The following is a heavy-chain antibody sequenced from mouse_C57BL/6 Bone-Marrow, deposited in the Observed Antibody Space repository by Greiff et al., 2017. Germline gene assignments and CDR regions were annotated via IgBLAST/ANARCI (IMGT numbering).Heavy chain of an antibody. V-gene: IGHV14-4*01. CDR3: SSFDGNYFDF. Sequence: EVKLQQSGAELVRPGASVKLSCTASGFNIKDDYIHWVKQRPEQGLEWIGWIDPEIGDTEYASKFLGKATITSDTSSNTAYLQLSSLTSEDTAVYYCSSFDGNYFDFWGQGTPLTVAS. D-gene: IGHD2-3*01. J-gene: IGHJ2*01. CDR1: GFNIKDDY. CDR2: IDPEIGDT.